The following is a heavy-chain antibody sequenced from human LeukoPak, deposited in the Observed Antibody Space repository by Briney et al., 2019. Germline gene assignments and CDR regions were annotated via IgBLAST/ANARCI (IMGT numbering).Heavy chain of an antibody. CDR2: IYPGDSDT. Sequence: GESLKISCKGSGYSFTSYWIRWVRQMPGKGLEWMGIIYPGDSDTRYSPSFQGLFTISAAKSISTAYLQWSSLKASDTAMYYCARREMATIHFDYWGQGTLVTVSS. J-gene: IGHJ4*02. CDR3: ARREMATIHFDY. D-gene: IGHD5-24*01. V-gene: IGHV5-51*01. CDR1: GYSFTSYW.